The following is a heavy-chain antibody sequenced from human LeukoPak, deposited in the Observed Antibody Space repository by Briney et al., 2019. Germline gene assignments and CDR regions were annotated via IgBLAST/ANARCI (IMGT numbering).Heavy chain of an antibody. D-gene: IGHD3-22*01. CDR1: GFTFSSYS. J-gene: IGHJ4*02. V-gene: IGHV3-48*04. CDR2: ISSSSSTI. Sequence: PGGSLRLSCAASGFTFSSYSMNWVRQAPGKGLEWVSYISSSSSTIYYADSVKGRFTISRDNAKNSLYLQMNSLRAEDTAVYYCARGPEYYYDSSGYYLHFDYWGQGTLVTVSS. CDR3: ARGPEYYYDSSGYYLHFDY.